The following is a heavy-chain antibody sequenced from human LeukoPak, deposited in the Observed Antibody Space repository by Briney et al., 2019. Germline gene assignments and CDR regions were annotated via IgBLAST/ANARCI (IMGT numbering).Heavy chain of an antibody. V-gene: IGHV4-4*02. CDR1: GGSILTTNW. Sequence: SGTLSLTCAVSGGSILTTNWWSWVRQPPGKGLEWIGEVHLSGASNYNPSLKSRVSMSIDKSRNQLSLELTSVTAADTAIYYCARESGAFSPFGFWGQGTLVTVSS. CDR3: ARESGAFSPFGF. CDR2: VHLSGAS. J-gene: IGHJ4*02. D-gene: IGHD1-26*01.